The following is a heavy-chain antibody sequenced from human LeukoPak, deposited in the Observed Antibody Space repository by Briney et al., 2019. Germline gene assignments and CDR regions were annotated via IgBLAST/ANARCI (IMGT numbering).Heavy chain of an antibody. Sequence: GGSLRLSCAVSGFIFSDYGFHWVRQAPGKGLEWVAVTRFDGSIKQYADSVKGRCTISRDDSKNTLYLQMNFLKSEDTAVYYCARWGGTRQYYFDYWGQGTLVTVSS. D-gene: IGHD1-1*01. CDR2: TRFDGSIK. J-gene: IGHJ4*02. CDR3: ARWGGTRQYYFDY. V-gene: IGHV3-33*01. CDR1: GFIFSDYG.